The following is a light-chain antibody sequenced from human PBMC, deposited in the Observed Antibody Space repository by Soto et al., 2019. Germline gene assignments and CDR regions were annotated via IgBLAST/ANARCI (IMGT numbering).Light chain of an antibody. CDR3: SSYTSASTLLYL. CDR1: SSDVGGYNY. Sequence: QSALTQPASVSGSPGQSITISCTGTSSDVGGYNYVSWDQQHPGIALKLLIYGVTNRPSGVSPRFSGSKSGNTASLTISGLQAEDEADYHCSSYTSASTLLYLFGTGTKLTVL. V-gene: IGLV2-14*01. J-gene: IGLJ1*01. CDR2: GVT.